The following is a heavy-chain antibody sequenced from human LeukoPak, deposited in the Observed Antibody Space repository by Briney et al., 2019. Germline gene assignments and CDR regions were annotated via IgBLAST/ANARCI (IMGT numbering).Heavy chain of an antibody. CDR1: GFTVSSNY. CDR2: IYSGGST. V-gene: IGHV3-53*01. D-gene: IGHD3-10*01. J-gene: IGHJ6*03. Sequence: GGSVTLSCAASGFTVSSNYMSWVRQAPGKGLEWVSVIYSGGSTYYADSVKGRLTISRDNSKNTLYLQMNSLRAEDTAVYYCASGSGSYRTPSYYMDVWGSGPIVTVSS. CDR3: ASGSGSYRTPSYYMDV.